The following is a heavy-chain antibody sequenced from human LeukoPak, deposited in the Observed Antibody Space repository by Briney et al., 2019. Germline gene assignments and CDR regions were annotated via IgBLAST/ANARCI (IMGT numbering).Heavy chain of an antibody. V-gene: IGHV3-23*01. Sequence: GGSLRLSCAPSGFTFSSYAMSWVRQAPGKGVEWVSGISGCGGSTYYADPVKGRFTISRDNSKNTLYLQMNSLRAEDTAVYYCATPPGRWYVLSHYYYMDVWGKGTTVTVSS. J-gene: IGHJ6*03. D-gene: IGHD6-13*01. CDR2: ISGCGGST. CDR3: ATPPGRWYVLSHYYYMDV. CDR1: GFTFSSYA.